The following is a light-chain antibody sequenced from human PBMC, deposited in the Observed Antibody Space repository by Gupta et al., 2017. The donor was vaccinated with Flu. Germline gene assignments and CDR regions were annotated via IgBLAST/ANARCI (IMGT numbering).Light chain of an antibody. CDR3: QQYGASPYT. CDR2: GES. J-gene: IGKJ2*01. Sequence: IVLTQSPGTLSLSPGERGTLSCRASQRMSSYYVAWYQQKPGQAPRLLIDGESNRASGIPDRFGGSGSGTDFTLTISRLEPEDSAVYYCQQYGASPYTFGQGTKLEIK. V-gene: IGKV3-20*01. CDR1: QRMSSYY.